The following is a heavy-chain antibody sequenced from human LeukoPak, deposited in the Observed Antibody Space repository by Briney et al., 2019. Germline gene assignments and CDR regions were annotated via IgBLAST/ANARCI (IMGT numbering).Heavy chain of an antibody. J-gene: IGHJ4*02. CDR3: ARGLHLDSSGSLYY. V-gene: IGHV3-69-1*01. CDR2: ITRENWI. Sequence: GGSLRVSCAASGFSVSEYYVTWVRQAPGKGLEWISYITRENWIYYSDSVKGRFTISRDHAKNSVYLEMNSLRADDTAVYYCARGLHLDSSGSLYYWGQGTLVTVSS. CDR1: GFSVSEYY. D-gene: IGHD3-22*01.